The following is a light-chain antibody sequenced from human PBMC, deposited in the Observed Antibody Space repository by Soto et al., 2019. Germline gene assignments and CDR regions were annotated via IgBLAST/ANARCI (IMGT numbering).Light chain of an antibody. CDR1: SRDFGGYNY. CDR3: SSYTNTHTRQIV. J-gene: IGLJ1*01. CDR2: VVS. V-gene: IGLV2-14*03. Sequence: QSVLTQPASVSGSPGKSINISCTGTSRDFGGYNYVSWYQHHPGKAPKLIIYVVSNRPSGVSNPFSGSKSGNTASLTISGLQPEHEADYYCSSYTNTHTRQIVFETGTKLTGL.